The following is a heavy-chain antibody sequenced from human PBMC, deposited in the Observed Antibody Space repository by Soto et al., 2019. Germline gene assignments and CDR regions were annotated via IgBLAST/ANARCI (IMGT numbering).Heavy chain of an antibody. CDR2: FDPEDGET. CDR3: ATDMGSSGYYFDY. CDR1: GYTLTELS. D-gene: IGHD3-22*01. Sequence: ASVKVSCKVSGYTLTELSMHWVRQAPGKGLEWMGGFDPEDGETIYAQKFQGRVTMTGDTSTDTAYMELSSLRSEDTAVYYCATDMGSSGYYFDYWGQGTLVTVSS. J-gene: IGHJ4*02. V-gene: IGHV1-24*01.